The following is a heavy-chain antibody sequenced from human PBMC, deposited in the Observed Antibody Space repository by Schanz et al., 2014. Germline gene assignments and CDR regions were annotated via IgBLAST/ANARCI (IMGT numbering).Heavy chain of an antibody. CDR1: GFSFSDYY. J-gene: IGHJ3*01. CDR2: INTGSNYI. D-gene: IGHD6-13*01. Sequence: PGGSLRLSCAASGFSFSDYYMSWIRQAPGKGLEWISFINTGSNYINYADSVKGRFTISRDNTKNSLFLQLNSLRADDTAVYYCARDGEAAAGCDYWGQGTIVTVSS. CDR3: ARDGEAAAGCDY. V-gene: IGHV3-11*05.